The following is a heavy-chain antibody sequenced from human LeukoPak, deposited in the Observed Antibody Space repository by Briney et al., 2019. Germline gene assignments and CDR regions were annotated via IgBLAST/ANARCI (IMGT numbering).Heavy chain of an antibody. V-gene: IGHV4-30-4*08. CDR3: ARGPDSSGYYYFDY. J-gene: IGHJ4*02. CDR2: IYHSGST. Sequence: SETLSLTCTVSGGSISSGDYYWSWIHQPPGKGLEWIGYIYHSGSTHFNPSLKSRVTISVDTSKNQFSLKLSSVTAADTAVYFCARGPDSSGYYYFDYWGQGTLVTVSS. D-gene: IGHD3-22*01. CDR1: GGSISSGDYY.